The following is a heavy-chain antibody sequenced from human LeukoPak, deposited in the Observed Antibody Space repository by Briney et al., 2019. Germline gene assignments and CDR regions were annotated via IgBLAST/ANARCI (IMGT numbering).Heavy chain of an antibody. CDR2: IYYSGST. D-gene: IGHD6-25*01. CDR1: GGSISSSSYY. V-gene: IGHV4-39*07. Sequence: SETLSLTCTVSGGSISSSSYYWGWIRQPPGKGLEWIGSIYYSGSTYYNPSLKSRVTISVDTSKNQFSLKLSSVTAADTAVYYCATRPGIAADIDYWGQGTLVTVSS. CDR3: ATRPGIAADIDY. J-gene: IGHJ4*02.